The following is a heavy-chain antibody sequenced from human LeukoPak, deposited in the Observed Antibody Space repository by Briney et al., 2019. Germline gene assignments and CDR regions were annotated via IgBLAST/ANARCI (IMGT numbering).Heavy chain of an antibody. V-gene: IGHV4-61*02. CDR1: GGSISSGSYY. D-gene: IGHD6-13*01. CDR3: ARGYSSRWFDY. J-gene: IGHJ4*02. CDR2: IYTSGST. Sequence: SETLSLTCTVSGGSISSGSYYWSWIRQPARRGLEWIGRIYTSGSTNYNPSLKSRVTISVDTSKNQFSLKLSSVTGADTAVYYCARGYSSRWFDYWGEGTLVTVSS.